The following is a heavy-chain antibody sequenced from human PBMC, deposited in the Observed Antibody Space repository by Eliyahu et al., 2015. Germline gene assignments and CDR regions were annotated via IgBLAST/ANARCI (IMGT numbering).Heavy chain of an antibody. CDR3: VREAYCGGDCYSPF. V-gene: IGHV3-53*01. Sequence: EVQLVESGGXLIQPGGSLRLSCAASGFTVSSNYMSWVRQXRGKGLEWVSXIXSVGTTYYXDSVKGRFIISRDISKNTVYLQMNSLRVDDTAVYYCVREAYCGGDCYSPFWGQGTLVTVSS. J-gene: IGHJ4*02. CDR2: IXSVGTT. D-gene: IGHD2-21*01. CDR1: GFTVSSNY.